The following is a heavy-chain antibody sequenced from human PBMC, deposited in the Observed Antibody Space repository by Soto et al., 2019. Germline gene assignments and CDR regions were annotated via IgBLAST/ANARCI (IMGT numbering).Heavy chain of an antibody. V-gene: IGHV1-8*01. J-gene: IGHJ6*02. CDR2: MDPNSGST. CDR1: GYTFTSYD. D-gene: IGHD3-3*01. CDR3: ARERKFDFWRKGLEV. Sequence: EIKIPPASVKVSCKASGYTFTSYDINWVRQAPGQGLEWLGWMDPNSGSTGYAQNFQGRVTMTRNISINTAHMELSSLRSEDTAVYYCARERKFDFWRKGLEVWGQGTTVTVSS.